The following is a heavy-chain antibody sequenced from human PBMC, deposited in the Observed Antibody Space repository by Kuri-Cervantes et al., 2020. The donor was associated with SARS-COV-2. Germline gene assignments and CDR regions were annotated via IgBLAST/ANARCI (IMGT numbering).Heavy chain of an antibody. CDR3: ARDYIAARPGLDY. CDR2: LWYEGSNK. J-gene: IGHJ4*02. Sequence: YLPASGFTFSSYGMHWVRQAPGKGLEWVAVLWYEGSNKYYADSVKGRFNLSRDNSQNALYLQINSLRAGDTAVYCCARDYIAARPGLDYWGQGTLVTVSS. V-gene: IGHV3-33*01. D-gene: IGHD6-6*01. CDR1: GFTFSSYG.